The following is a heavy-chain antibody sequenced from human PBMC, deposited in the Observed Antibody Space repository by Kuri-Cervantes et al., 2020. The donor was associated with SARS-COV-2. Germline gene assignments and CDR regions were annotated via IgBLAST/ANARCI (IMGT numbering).Heavy chain of an antibody. CDR1: GYTFTSYG. Sequence: ASVKVSCKASGYTFTSYGLHWFRQAPGQSLEWMGWLNPGNGNTKYSQNLQGRVTVSRDTSASTAYMELSSLRPEDTAVYYCARGPRIGPFDYWGQGTLVTVSS. CDR2: LNPGNGNT. CDR3: ARGPRIGPFDY. J-gene: IGHJ4*02. V-gene: IGHV1-3*01.